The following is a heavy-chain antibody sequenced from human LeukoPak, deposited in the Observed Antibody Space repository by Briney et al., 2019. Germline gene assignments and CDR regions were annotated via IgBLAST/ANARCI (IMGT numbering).Heavy chain of an antibody. Sequence: SETLSLTCTVSGGSISSYYWSWIRQPPGKGLEWIGYIYYSGSTNYNPSLKSRVTISVDTSKNQFSLELSSVTAADTAVYYCARGLAAAGPLYWGQGTLVTVSS. CDR1: GGSISSYY. CDR3: ARGLAAAGPLY. D-gene: IGHD6-13*01. J-gene: IGHJ4*02. V-gene: IGHV4-59*01. CDR2: IYYSGST.